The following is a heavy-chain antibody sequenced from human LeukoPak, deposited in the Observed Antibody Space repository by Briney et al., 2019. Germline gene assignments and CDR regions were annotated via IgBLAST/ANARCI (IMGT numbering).Heavy chain of an antibody. Sequence: GGSLRLSCAASGFIVSSNYMSWVRQAPGKGLEWVSVIYSPGNTYYVDSVKGRFTLSRDNSKNTMYLKMNILRAEDTAVYYCARGLEDRCDWYDAFDIWGQGTMATVSS. CDR1: GFIVSSNY. V-gene: IGHV3-53*01. J-gene: IGHJ3*02. D-gene: IGHD3-9*01. CDR2: IYSPGNT. CDR3: ARGLEDRCDWYDAFDI.